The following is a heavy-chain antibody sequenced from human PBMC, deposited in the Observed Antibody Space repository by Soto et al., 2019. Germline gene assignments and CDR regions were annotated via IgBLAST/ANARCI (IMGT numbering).Heavy chain of an antibody. J-gene: IGHJ6*02. CDR2: INTDGGST. Sequence: HPGGSLRLSCAASGFTFSTYWMHWVRQAPGKGLVWVSRINTDGGSTSYGDSVRGRFTISRDNAKNTLYLQMNSLRVGDTAVYYCARLYELWPTNYYYYYGMDGWGQGTTVTVAS. V-gene: IGHV3-74*01. CDR1: GFTFSTYW. D-gene: IGHD5-18*01. CDR3: ARLYELWPTNYYYYYGMDG.